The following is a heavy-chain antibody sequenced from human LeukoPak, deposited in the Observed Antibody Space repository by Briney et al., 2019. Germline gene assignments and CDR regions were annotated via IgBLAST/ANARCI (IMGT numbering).Heavy chain of an antibody. Sequence: SDTLSLTCTVSGGSLSNGRYTWHWLRQPAGKGLEGMGQIYTSGSTNYRSSLTSRVTISRDTSKNQFSLKLSSVTAADTAVYYCARGIRIPVTGRYFYYYMDVWGNGTTVTVSS. CDR3: ARGIRIPVTGRYFYYYMDV. CDR2: IYTSGST. J-gene: IGHJ6*03. D-gene: IGHD6-19*01. CDR1: GGSLSNGRYT. V-gene: IGHV4-61*09.